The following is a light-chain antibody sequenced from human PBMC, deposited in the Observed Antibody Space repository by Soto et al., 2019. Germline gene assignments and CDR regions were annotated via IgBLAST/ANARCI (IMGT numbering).Light chain of an antibody. CDR2: AAS. CDR1: RSFASSY. CDR3: QQYCPSPPYT. Sequence: EIVLTQSPGTLSLSPGERATLSCRASRSFASSYLAWYQQKPGQAPRLLIYAASNRATGIPDRFSGSGSATDFNLTISILEPEDSSGYYCQQYCPSPPYTFGQGSTLEIK. J-gene: IGKJ2*01. V-gene: IGKV3-20*01.